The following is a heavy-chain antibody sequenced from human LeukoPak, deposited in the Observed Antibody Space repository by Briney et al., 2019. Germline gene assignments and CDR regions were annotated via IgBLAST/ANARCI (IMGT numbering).Heavy chain of an antibody. J-gene: IGHJ3*02. V-gene: IGHV3-48*03. Sequence: GGSLRLSCAASGFTFSSYELYWVRQAPGKGLEWISYISSSSAIIKYADSVRGRFTISRDDARESLYLQMSSPRADDTAIYYCGASRQYVGAFDIWGQGTLVTVSS. CDR2: ISSSSAII. CDR1: GFTFSSYE. D-gene: IGHD3-16*01. CDR3: GASRQYVGAFDI.